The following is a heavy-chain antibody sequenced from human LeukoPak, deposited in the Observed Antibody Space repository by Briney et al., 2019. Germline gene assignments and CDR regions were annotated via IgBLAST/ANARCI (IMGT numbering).Heavy chain of an antibody. J-gene: IGHJ6*04. CDR3: AGGNSMDV. CDR1: GFTFSSYA. D-gene: IGHD1/OR15-1a*01. CDR2: ISHDGSNK. Sequence: GRSLRLSCAASGFTFSSYAMHWVRQAPGKGLEWVAVISHDGSNKYYADSVKGRFTISRDNSKNTLYLQMNSLRVEDTAVYFCAGGNSMDVWGKGTAVTVSS. V-gene: IGHV3-30-3*01.